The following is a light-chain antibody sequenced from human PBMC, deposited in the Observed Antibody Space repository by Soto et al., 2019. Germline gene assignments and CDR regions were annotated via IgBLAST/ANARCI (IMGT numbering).Light chain of an antibody. J-gene: IGLJ1*01. CDR3: NSFTSSSTSYV. Sequence: QSALTQPASVSGSPGQSIAISCTGTSSDVGGYNHVSWYQHYPGKAPKLIIYGVSNRPSGVSNRFSGSKSGNTASRTISGLQAEDEADYYCNSFTSSSTSYVFGTGTKLTVL. CDR2: GVS. CDR1: SSDVGGYNH. V-gene: IGLV2-14*01.